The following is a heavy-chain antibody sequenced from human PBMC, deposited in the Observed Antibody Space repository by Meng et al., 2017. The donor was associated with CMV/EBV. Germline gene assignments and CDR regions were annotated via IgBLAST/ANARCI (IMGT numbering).Heavy chain of an antibody. CDR3: ARGGDGGLDY. V-gene: IGHV3-74*01. J-gene: IGHJ4*02. D-gene: IGHD3-16*01. Sequence: LSGAGCGFGFGHVWMHWGRQAPGKGLGWVAYINGDGSDTHYADSVKGRFTISRDNAKNTLYLQVNSLTSEDTAMYYCARGGDGGLDYWGQGTLVTVSS. CDR2: INGDGSDT. CDR1: GFGFGHVW.